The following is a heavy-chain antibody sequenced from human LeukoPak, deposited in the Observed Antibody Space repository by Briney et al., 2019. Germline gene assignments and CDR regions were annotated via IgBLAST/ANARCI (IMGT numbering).Heavy chain of an antibody. CDR2: ISSSSRYI. CDR3: ARLQQPDNWFDP. J-gene: IGHJ5*02. D-gene: IGHD6-13*01. Sequence: GRSLRLSCAASGFTFSTYSMIWVRQAPGKGLEWVSSISSSSRYIYYADSVKGRFTISRDNAKNSLYLQMNSLRAEDTAMYYCARLQQPDNWFDPWGQGTLVTVSS. CDR1: GFTFSTYS. V-gene: IGHV3-21*01.